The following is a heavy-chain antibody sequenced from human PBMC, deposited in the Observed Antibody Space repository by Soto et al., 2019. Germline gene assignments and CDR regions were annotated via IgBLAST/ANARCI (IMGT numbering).Heavy chain of an antibody. D-gene: IGHD2-21*01. CDR2: ISPKNGNT. V-gene: IGHV1-18*04. Sequence: ASVKVSCKASGYSFFTHGITWVRQTPGHGLEWLGWISPKNGNTRYSQILQGRVPMTTDTSTSTVYMELTNLRSDDSAVYYCGRVSSSIVVIPDFGMDVWGQGTTVTV. CDR3: GRVSSSIVVIPDFGMDV. J-gene: IGHJ6*02. CDR1: GYSFFTHG.